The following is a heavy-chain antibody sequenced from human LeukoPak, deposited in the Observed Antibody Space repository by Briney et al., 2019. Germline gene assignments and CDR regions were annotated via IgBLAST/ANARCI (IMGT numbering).Heavy chain of an antibody. D-gene: IGHD6-13*01. J-gene: IGHJ4*02. Sequence: SETLSLTCSVSSSSINTPYYWGWIRQPPGKGLEWIDRVFRTGGTYYNPSLESRFSISLDTSKNQFSLRLRSVTAADTAVYYCVRDQARGTAGYWGEGTLVSVSS. V-gene: IGHV4-38-2*02. CDR1: SSSINTPYY. CDR2: VFRTGGT. CDR3: VRDQARGTAGY.